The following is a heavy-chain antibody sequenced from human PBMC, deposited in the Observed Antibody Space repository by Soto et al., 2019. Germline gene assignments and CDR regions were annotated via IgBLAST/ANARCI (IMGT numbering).Heavy chain of an antibody. D-gene: IGHD3-22*01. Sequence: EEQLVESGGGLVQPGGSLRLSCVASGFILSGYDMHWVRQATGEGLEWVSAIGAAGDPYYSGSVKGRFTISRGNAENSVYLQMISLRAGDTAVYYCARAGYDSSGYYFYAMDVWGPGTSVTVSS. CDR3: ARAGYDSSGYYFYAMDV. V-gene: IGHV3-13*05. CDR1: GFILSGYD. J-gene: IGHJ6*02. CDR2: IGAAGDP.